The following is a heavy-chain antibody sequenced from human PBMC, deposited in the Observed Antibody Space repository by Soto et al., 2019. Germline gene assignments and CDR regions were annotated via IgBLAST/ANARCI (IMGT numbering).Heavy chain of an antibody. D-gene: IGHD6-6*01. V-gene: IGHV3-23*01. CDR3: AKSWYSSSEWFDP. CDR2: ISGSGGST. Sequence: GGSLRLACAASGFTFSSYAMSWVRQAPGKGLEWVSAISGSGGSTYYADSVKGRFTISRDNSKNTLYLQMNSLRAEDTAVYYRAKSWYSSSEWFDPSGQGTLVTVSS. J-gene: IGHJ5*02. CDR1: GFTFSSYA.